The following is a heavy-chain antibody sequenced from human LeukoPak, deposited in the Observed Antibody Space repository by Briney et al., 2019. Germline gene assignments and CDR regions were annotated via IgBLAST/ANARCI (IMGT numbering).Heavy chain of an antibody. CDR2: IRGGSSDT. J-gene: IGHJ1*01. Sequence: GGSLRLSCAVSGFTLSDYAMRWVRQAPGKGPEWISAIRGGSSDTYYADSVRGRFTISRDNSKNTLYLQMNSLSAEDTAVYYCAKDLFGVAGSWGYFQYWGPGTLVTVSS. CDR1: GFTLSDYA. V-gene: IGHV3-23*01. CDR3: AKDLFGVAGSWGYFQY. D-gene: IGHD6-19*01.